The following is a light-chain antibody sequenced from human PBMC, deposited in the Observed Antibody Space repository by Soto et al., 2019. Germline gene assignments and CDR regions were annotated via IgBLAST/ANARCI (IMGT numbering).Light chain of an antibody. J-gene: IGLJ1*01. Sequence: QSVLTQPASVSGSPGQSITISCTGTSSDIGGYYYVSWFQQHPGKAPNLMIYDVTKRPSGVPDRFSGSKSGTTASLTISGLQAEDEADYYCFSYAGSYTFYVFGTGTKVTVL. CDR3: FSYAGSYTFYV. CDR2: DVT. V-gene: IGLV2-11*01. CDR1: SSDIGGYYY.